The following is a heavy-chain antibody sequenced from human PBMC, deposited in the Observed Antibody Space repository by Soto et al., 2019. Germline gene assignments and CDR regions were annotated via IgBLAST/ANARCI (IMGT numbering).Heavy chain of an antibody. Sequence: PSETLSLTCAVYGGSFSGYYWSWIRQPPGKGLEWIGEINHSGSTNYNPSLKSRVTISVDTSKNQSSLKLSSVTAADTAVYYCARYSWELLFWFDPWGQGTLVTVSS. CDR1: GGSFSGYY. CDR2: INHSGST. CDR3: ARYSWELLFWFDP. D-gene: IGHD1-26*01. V-gene: IGHV4-34*01. J-gene: IGHJ5*02.